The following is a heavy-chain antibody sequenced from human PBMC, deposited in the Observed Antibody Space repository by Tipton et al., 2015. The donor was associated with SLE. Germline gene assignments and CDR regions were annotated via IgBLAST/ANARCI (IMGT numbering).Heavy chain of an antibody. J-gene: IGHJ4*02. CDR1: GFAFNYYA. V-gene: IGHV3-23*01. CDR2: ISSAGTNT. D-gene: IGHD1-26*01. CDR3: AKDTTLFDY. Sequence: SLRLSCEASGFAFNYYAMNWVRQAPGKGLEWGSTISSAGTNTHYADSVKGRFTISRDNAKNTVSLQMDSLRADDTAIYYCAKDTTLFDYWGQGTLVTVSS.